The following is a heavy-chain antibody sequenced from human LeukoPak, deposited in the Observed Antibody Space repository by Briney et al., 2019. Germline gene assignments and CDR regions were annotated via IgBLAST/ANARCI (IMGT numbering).Heavy chain of an antibody. CDR2: IYTSGST. D-gene: IGHD3-10*01. Sequence: SETLSLTCTVSGGSISSGSYYWSWIRQPAGKGLEWIGRIYTSGSTNYNPSLKSRVTISVDTSKNQFSLKLSSVTAADTAVYYCARTYGSGTFNWFDPWGQGTLVTVSS. CDR3: ARTYGSGTFNWFDP. J-gene: IGHJ5*02. V-gene: IGHV4-61*02. CDR1: GGSISSGSYY.